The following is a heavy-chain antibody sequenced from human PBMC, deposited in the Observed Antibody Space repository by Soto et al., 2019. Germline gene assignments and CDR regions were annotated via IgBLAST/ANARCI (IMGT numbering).Heavy chain of an antibody. Sequence: QVQLQESGPGLVKPSQTLSLTCTVSGGSISSGGYYWSWIRQHPGKGLEWIAYIYYSGSTYYTPSLQSRATTPVHTTKPQCPLKLSSVTAADTAAYACARRVSPWGQGTLVTVSS. CDR2: IYYSGST. D-gene: IGHD3-3*01. J-gene: IGHJ5*02. CDR1: GGSISSGGYY. CDR3: ARRVSP. V-gene: IGHV4-31*03.